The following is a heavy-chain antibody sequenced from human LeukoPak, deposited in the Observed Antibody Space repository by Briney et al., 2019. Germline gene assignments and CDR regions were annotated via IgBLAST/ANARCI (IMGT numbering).Heavy chain of an antibody. CDR3: AELGITMIGGV. J-gene: IGHJ6*04. Sequence: PGGSLRLSCAASGFTFSSYWMSWVRQAPGKGLEWVANIKQDGGEKYYVDSVKGRFTISRDNAKSSLYLQMNSLRAEDTAVYYCAELGITMIGGVWGKGTTVTISS. CDR1: GFTFSSYW. CDR2: IKQDGGEK. D-gene: IGHD3-10*02. V-gene: IGHV3-7*01.